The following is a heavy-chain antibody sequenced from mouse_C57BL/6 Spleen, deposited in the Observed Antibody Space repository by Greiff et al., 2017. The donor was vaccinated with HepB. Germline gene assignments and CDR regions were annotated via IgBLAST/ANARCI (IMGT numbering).Heavy chain of an antibody. D-gene: IGHD1-1*01. J-gene: IGHJ2*01. V-gene: IGHV1-26*01. CDR2: INPNNGGT. CDR1: GYTFTDYY. CDR3: AREYYGSSIFDY. Sequence: EVQLQQSGPELVKPGASVKISCKASGYTFTDYYMNWVKQSHGKSLEWIGDINPNNGGTSYNQKFKGKATLTVDKSSSTAYMELRSLTSEDSAVYYCAREYYGSSIFDYWAKAPLSQSPQ.